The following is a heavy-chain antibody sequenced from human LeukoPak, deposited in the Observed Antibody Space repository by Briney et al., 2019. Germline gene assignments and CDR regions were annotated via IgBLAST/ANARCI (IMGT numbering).Heavy chain of an antibody. Sequence: ASVKVSCKVSGFTLADLSMHWVRQAPGKGLEWVGGFNRKNGDTIYAQRFRGRVTLTEDTSTGTAYMDLSSLSADDTAVYYCATGVFCATTTCPGYQHYYYFMDVWGKGTTVTVSS. CDR1: GFTLADLS. CDR3: ATGVFCATTTCPGYQHYYYFMDV. D-gene: IGHD2-2*01. J-gene: IGHJ6*03. V-gene: IGHV1-24*01. CDR2: FNRKNGDT.